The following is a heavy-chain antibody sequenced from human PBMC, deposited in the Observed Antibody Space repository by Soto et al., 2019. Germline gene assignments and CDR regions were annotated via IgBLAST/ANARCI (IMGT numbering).Heavy chain of an antibody. CDR3: ARSGYYDSSGYYAHINTYYYYGLDV. V-gene: IGHV1-69*13. Sequence: SVKVSCKASGGTFSSYAISWVRQAPGQGLEWMGGIIPIFGTANYAQKFQGRVTITADESTSTAYMELSSLRSEDTAVYYCARSGYYDSSGYYAHINTYYYYGLDVWGQGTTVTVSS. D-gene: IGHD3-22*01. CDR2: IIPIFGTA. J-gene: IGHJ6*02. CDR1: GGTFSSYA.